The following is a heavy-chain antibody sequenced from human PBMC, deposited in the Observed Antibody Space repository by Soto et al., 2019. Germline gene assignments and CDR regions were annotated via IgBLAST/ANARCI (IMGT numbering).Heavy chain of an antibody. D-gene: IGHD3-3*01. CDR3: ARQRKYDFWSGYYDY. J-gene: IGHJ4*02. CDR1: GDSCIIYC. CDR2: IYPGDSDT. Sequence: GELHRISCNGSGDSCIIYCIGWVLQMPGKGLEWMGIIYPGDSDTRYSPSFQGQVTISADKSISTAYLQWSSLKASDTAMYYCARQRKYDFWSGYYDYWGQGTLVTVSS. V-gene: IGHV5-51*01.